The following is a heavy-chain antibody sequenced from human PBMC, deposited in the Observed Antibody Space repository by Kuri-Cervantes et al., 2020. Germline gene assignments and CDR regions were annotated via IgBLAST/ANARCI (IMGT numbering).Heavy chain of an antibody. Sequence: GGSLRLSCAASGFTFSSYGMHWVRQAPGKGLEWVAVISYDGSNKYYADSVKGRFTISRDSSKNTPYLQMNSLRAEDTAVYYCAKDKEDRVLDYWGQGTLVTVSS. J-gene: IGHJ4*02. CDR3: AKDKEDRVLDY. CDR1: GFTFSSYG. CDR2: ISYDGSNK. V-gene: IGHV3-30*18.